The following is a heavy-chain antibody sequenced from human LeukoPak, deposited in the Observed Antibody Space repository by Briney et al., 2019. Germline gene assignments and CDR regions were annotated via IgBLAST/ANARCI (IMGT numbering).Heavy chain of an antibody. V-gene: IGHV3-21*01. CDR3: AIGGGIAARSDY. Sequence: GGSLRLSCAASGFTFSSYSMNWVRQAPGEGLEWVSSISSSSYIYYADSVKGQFTISRDNAKNSLYLQMNSLRAEDTAVYYCAIGGGIAARSDYWGQGTLVTVSS. D-gene: IGHD6-6*01. J-gene: IGHJ4*02. CDR1: GFTFSSYS. CDR2: ISSSSYI.